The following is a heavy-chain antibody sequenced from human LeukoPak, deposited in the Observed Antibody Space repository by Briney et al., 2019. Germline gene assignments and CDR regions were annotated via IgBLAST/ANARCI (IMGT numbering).Heavy chain of an antibody. J-gene: IGHJ4*02. Sequence: ASVKVSCKAPGYTFTGYYMHWVRQAPGQGLEWMGWINPNSGGTNYAQKFQGRVTMTRDTSISTAYMELSRLRSDDTAVYYCARFSDYGDCFDYWGQGTLVTVSS. D-gene: IGHD4-17*01. V-gene: IGHV1-2*02. CDR1: GYTFTGYY. CDR2: INPNSGGT. CDR3: ARFSDYGDCFDY.